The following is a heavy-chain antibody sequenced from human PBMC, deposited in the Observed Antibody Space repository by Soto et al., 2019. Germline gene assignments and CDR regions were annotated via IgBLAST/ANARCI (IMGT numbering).Heavy chain of an antibody. CDR1: GGSISSGDYY. J-gene: IGHJ6*02. CDR2: IYYSGST. Sequence: LSLTCTVSGGSISSGDYYWSRIRQPPGKGLEWIGYIYYSGSTYYNPSLKSRVTISVDTSKNQFSLKLSSVTAADTAVYYCARGLDYYGMDVWGQGTTVTVSS. V-gene: IGHV4-30-4*01. CDR3: ARGLDYYGMDV.